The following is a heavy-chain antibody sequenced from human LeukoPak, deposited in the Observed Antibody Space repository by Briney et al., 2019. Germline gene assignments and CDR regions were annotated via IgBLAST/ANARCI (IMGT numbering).Heavy chain of an antibody. CDR2: INPNSGGT. V-gene: IGHV1-2*02. Sequence: ASVKVSCKASGYTFTGYYMHWVRQAPGQGLEWMGWINPNSGGTNYAQKFQGRVTMTGDTSISTAYMELSRLRSDDTAVHYCARGTRDGYNSTLYYFDYWGQGTLVTVSS. J-gene: IGHJ4*02. D-gene: IGHD5-24*01. CDR3: ARGTRDGYNSTLYYFDY. CDR1: GYTFTGYY.